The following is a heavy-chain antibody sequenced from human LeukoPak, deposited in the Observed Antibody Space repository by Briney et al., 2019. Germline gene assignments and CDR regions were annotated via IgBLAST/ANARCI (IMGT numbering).Heavy chain of an antibody. CDR1: GGSISSGGYY. CDR2: IYHSGST. CDR3: ARLIAARGWFDP. J-gene: IGHJ5*02. D-gene: IGHD6-6*01. Sequence: SETLSLTCTVSGGSISSGGYYWSWIRQPPGKGLEWIGYIYHSGSTYYNPSLKSRVTISVDRSKNQFSLKLSSVTAADTAVYYCARLIAARGWFDPWGQGTLVTVSS. V-gene: IGHV4-30-2*01.